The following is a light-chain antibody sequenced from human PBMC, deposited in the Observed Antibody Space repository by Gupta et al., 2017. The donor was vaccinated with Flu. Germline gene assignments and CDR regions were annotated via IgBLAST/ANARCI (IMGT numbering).Light chain of an antibody. CDR2: AAS. CDR3: QQYKHWPPLS. CDR1: QSVSSQ. V-gene: IGKV3-15*01. J-gene: IGKJ4*01. Sequence: VTLSVSPGERATLSCRASQSVSSQLDWYKQKPGQSPRLVIYAASTRDTGVTARFSGSGSGKEFTLTISSRQSEDFAVYYCQQYKHWPPLSFGGGTKVEIK.